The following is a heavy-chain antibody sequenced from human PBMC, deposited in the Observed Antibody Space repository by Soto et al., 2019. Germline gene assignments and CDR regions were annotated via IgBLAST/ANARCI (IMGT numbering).Heavy chain of an antibody. CDR2: ISYDGDNI. D-gene: IGHD1-26*01. J-gene: IGHJ3*01. CDR1: GLDFATYG. CDR3: ANSGNAQV. Sequence: QVQLVESGGGVVQPGRSLRLSCAASGLDFATYGFHWFRQAPGKGLQWVSDISYDGDNIFYADSVKGRFTISRDNSKNTLFLQMNSPRPEDTAVYYCANSGNAQVWGQGTMVIVSS. V-gene: IGHV3-30*18.